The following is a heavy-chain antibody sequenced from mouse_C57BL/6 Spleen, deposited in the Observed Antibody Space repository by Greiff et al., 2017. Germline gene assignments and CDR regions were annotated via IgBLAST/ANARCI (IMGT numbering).Heavy chain of an antibody. V-gene: IGHV1-80*01. J-gene: IGHJ4*01. D-gene: IGHD3-2*02. CDR1: GYAFSSYW. CDR2: IYPGDGDT. Sequence: QVHVKQSGAELVKPGASVKISCKASGYAFSSYWMNWVKQRPGKGLEWIGQIYPGDGDTNYNGKFKGKATLTADKSSSTAYMQLSSLTSEDSAVYFCARQLRVDAMDYWGQGTSVTVSS. CDR3: ARQLRVDAMDY.